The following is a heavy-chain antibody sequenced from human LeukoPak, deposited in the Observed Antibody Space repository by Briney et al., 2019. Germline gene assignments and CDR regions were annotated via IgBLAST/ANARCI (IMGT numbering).Heavy chain of an antibody. CDR2: INPSGGST. CDR3: AREPSPIIVVVTANGMCV. V-gene: IGHV1-46*01. CDR1: GYTFTSYY. J-gene: IGHJ6*01. D-gene: IGHD2-21*02. Sequence: ASVKASCKASGYTFTSYYMHWVRQAPGHRLEWMGIINPSGGSTSYAQKFQGRVTMTRDTSTSTVYMELSSRRSEDTAVYYCAREPSPIIVVVTANGMCVCGQGTTVTVSS.